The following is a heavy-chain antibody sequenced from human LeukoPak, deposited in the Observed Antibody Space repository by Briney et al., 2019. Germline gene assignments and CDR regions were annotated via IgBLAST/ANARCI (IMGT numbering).Heavy chain of an antibody. J-gene: IGHJ3*02. Sequence: ASVKVSCKASGYTFTGYYMHWVRQAPGQGLEWMGWINPNSGGTNYAQKFQGRVTMTRDTSISTAYMELSGLRSDDTAVYYCARVPGDCDAFDIWGQGTMVTLSS. CDR2: INPNSGGT. CDR3: ARVPGDCDAFDI. CDR1: GYTFTGYY. V-gene: IGHV1-2*02. D-gene: IGHD2-21*02.